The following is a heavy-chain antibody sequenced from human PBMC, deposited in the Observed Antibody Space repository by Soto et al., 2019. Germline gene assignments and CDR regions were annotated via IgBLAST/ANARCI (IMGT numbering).Heavy chain of an antibody. CDR1: GFTFSSYA. CDR2: ISYDGSNK. J-gene: IGHJ4*02. CDR3: ARVGCRSGGSCALAQ. D-gene: IGHD2-15*01. V-gene: IGHV3-30-3*01. Sequence: QVQLVESGGGVVQPGRSLRLSCAASGFTFSSYAMHWVRQAPGKGLEWVAVISYDGSNKYYADSVKGRFTISRDNSKNTLYLQMNSLRAEDTAVYYCARVGCRSGGSCALAQWGQGTLVTVSS.